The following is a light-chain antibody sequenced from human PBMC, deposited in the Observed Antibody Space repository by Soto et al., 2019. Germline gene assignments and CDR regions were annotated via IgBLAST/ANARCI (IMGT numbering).Light chain of an antibody. CDR1: SSDVGSYNL. CDR3: CSYAGSITSAYV. CDR2: EVS. Sequence: QSVLTQPAAVSGSPGQSITISCTGTSSDVGSYNLVSWYQQYPGKAPKLMISEVSKRPSGVSNRFSGSKSGNTASLTISGLQAEDEADYYCCSYAGSITSAYVFGTGTKVTVL. J-gene: IGLJ1*01. V-gene: IGLV2-23*02.